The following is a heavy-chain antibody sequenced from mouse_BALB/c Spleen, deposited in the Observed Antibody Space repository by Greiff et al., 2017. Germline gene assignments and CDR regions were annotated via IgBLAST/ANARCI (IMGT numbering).Heavy chain of an antibody. V-gene: IGHV1-69*02. D-gene: IGHD1-1*01. CDR3: ARRDYYGSSYDQLDY. J-gene: IGHJ2*01. CDR2: IDPSDSYT. Sequence: VQLQQPGAELVKPGASVKLSCKASGYTFTSYWMHWVKQRPGQGLEWIGEIDPSDSYTNYNQKFKGKATLTVDKSSSTAYMQLSSLTSEDSAVYYCARRDYYGSSYDQLDYWGQGTTLTVSS. CDR1: GYTFTSYW.